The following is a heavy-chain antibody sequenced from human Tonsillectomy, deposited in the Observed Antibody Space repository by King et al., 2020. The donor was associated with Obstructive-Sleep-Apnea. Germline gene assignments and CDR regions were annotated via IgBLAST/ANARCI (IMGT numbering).Heavy chain of an antibody. J-gene: IGHJ3*02. CDR2: IYYSGST. Sequence: QLQESGPGLVKPSETLSLTCTVSGGSISSYYWSWIRQPPGKGLEWIGYIYYSGSTNYNPSLKSRVTISVDTSKNQFSLKLSSVTAADPAVYYCARGGYYDSSGYYPPWAFDIWGQGTMVTVSS. CDR1: GGSISSYY. V-gene: IGHV4-59*01. D-gene: IGHD3-22*01. CDR3: ARGGYYDSSGYYPPWAFDI.